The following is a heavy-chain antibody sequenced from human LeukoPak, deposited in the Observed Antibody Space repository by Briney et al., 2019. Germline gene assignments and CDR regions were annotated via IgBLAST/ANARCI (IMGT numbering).Heavy chain of an antibody. CDR3: AKGRWEPFDY. CDR1: GFTFSSYG. Sequence: QAGGSLRRSCAASGFTFSSYGMSWVRQAPGKGLEWVSAISGSGGSTYYADSVKGRFTISRDNSKTTLYLQMNSLRAEDTAVYYCAKGRWEPFDYWGQGTLVTVSS. CDR2: ISGSGGST. V-gene: IGHV3-23*01. J-gene: IGHJ4*02. D-gene: IGHD1-26*01.